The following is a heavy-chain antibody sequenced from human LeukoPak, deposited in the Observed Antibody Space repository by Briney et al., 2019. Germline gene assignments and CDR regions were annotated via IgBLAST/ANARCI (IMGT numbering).Heavy chain of an antibody. V-gene: IGHV1-46*01. CDR3: AKNQGYCSSTSCHAFDI. CDR2: INPSGGST. D-gene: IGHD2-2*01. Sequence: ASVKVSCKASGYTFTSYYMHWVRQAPGQGLEWMGIINPSGGSTSYAQKFQGRVTMTRDTSTSTAYMELSSLRSEDTAVYYCAKNQGYCSSTSCHAFDIWGQGTMVTVSS. CDR1: GYTFTSYY. J-gene: IGHJ3*02.